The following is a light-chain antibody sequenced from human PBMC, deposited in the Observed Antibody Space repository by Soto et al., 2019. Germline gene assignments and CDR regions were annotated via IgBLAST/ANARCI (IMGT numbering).Light chain of an antibody. J-gene: IGKJ1*01. CDR1: QSVSSSF. CDR2: GAS. V-gene: IGKV3D-20*02. CDR3: QQRDIWPWT. Sequence: NVLTQSAGALSLSPGERATLSCRASQSVSSSFLAWYQQKPGQAPRLLIYGASSRAADIPDRFSGSGSGTDFTLTISSLEPEDFAVYYCQQRDIWPWTFGQGTKVDIK.